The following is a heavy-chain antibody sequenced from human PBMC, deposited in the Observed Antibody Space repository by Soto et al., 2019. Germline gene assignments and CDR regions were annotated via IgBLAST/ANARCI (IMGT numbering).Heavy chain of an antibody. V-gene: IGHV1-69*06. CDR3: AKIRWTISLQEEDAI. Sequence: QVQLVQSGAEVKKPGSSVKVSCKSSGGTFGSYAISWVRQAPGQGLEWMGGVIPIFGAPHYAQKFHGRVTITADSPTSTAYLELSSLKSAYTAVYYCAKIRWTISLQEEDAIWGQGTLVTVSS. CDR1: GGTFGSYA. D-gene: IGHD2-15*01. J-gene: IGHJ4*02. CDR2: VIPIFGAP.